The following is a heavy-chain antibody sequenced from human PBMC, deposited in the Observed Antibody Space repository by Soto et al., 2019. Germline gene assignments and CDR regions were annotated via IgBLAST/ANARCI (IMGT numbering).Heavy chain of an antibody. D-gene: IGHD3-3*01. V-gene: IGHV3-23*01. J-gene: IGHJ4*02. CDR2: ISGSGGST. CDR3: AKDQGFLEWLDYY. Sequence: GGSLRLSCAASGFTFSSYAMSWVRQAPGKGLEWVSAISGSGGSTYYADSVKGRFTISRDNSKNTLYLQMNSLRAEDTAVYYGAKDQGFLEWLDYYWGQGTLVTVSS. CDR1: GFTFSSYA.